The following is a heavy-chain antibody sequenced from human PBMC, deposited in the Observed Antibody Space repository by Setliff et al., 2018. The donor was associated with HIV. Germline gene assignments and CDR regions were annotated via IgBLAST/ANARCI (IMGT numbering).Heavy chain of an antibody. V-gene: IGHV4-31*03. CDR3: ARGTRSSFNWFDP. J-gene: IGHJ5*02. D-gene: IGHD6-6*01. CDR2: IYYSGTT. CDR1: GGPINSGGYY. Sequence: KTSETLSLTCTVSGGPINSGGYYWSWIRQHPGKGLEWIGYIYYSGTTYYNPSVKSRVTISLDTSKNQFSLKLSSMTAADTAMYYCARGTRSSFNWFDPWGQGTLVTVSS.